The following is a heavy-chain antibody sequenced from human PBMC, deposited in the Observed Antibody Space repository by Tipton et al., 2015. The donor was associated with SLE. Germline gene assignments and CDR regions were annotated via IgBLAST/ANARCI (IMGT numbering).Heavy chain of an antibody. Sequence: TLSLTCTVSGGSISSGSYYWSWMRQPAGKGLEWIGRIYTTGSTNYNPSLKSRVTISVDTSKNQFSLKLSSVTAADTAVYYCARITIFRTHVDYWGQGTLVTVSS. J-gene: IGHJ4*02. CDR2: IYTTGST. V-gene: IGHV4-61*02. CDR1: GGSISSGSYY. CDR3: ARITIFRTHVDY. D-gene: IGHD3-3*01.